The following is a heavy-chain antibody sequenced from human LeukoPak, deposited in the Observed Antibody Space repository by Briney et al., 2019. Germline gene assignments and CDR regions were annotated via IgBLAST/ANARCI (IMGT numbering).Heavy chain of an antibody. CDR1: GFTFSSYG. CDR2: IWYDGTEK. V-gene: IGHV3-33*01. CDR3: ARESGVNNYGSTYYFDY. Sequence: GGSLRLSCAASGFTFSSYGMHWVRQAPGKGLEWVAVIWYDGTEKDYADSVKGRFTISRDNSKNTLYLQLNSLRAEDTAVYYCARESGVNNYGSTYYFDYWGQGTPVTASS. D-gene: IGHD3-10*01. J-gene: IGHJ4*02.